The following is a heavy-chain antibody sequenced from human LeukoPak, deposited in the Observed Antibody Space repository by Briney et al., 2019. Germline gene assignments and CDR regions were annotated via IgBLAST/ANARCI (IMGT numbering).Heavy chain of an antibody. J-gene: IGHJ4*02. Sequence: SETLSLTCSVSGTSISSGGYYYTWIRQPPGKGLEWIGYMYHSGISYYNPSLKNRLTISVDRSKNQFSLRLSSVTAADTAIYYCARTLDCWGQGTLVTVSS. CDR1: GTSISSGGYY. V-gene: IGHV4-30-2*01. CDR2: MYHSGIS. CDR3: ARTLDC.